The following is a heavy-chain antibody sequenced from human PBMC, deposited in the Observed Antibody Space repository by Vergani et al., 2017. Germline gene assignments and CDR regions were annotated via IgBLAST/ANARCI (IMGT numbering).Heavy chain of an antibody. CDR1: GFTFSSYA. J-gene: IGHJ4*02. V-gene: IGHV3-23*01. CDR2: ISGSGGST. CDR3: AEELERGRQLGGGDY. Sequence: EVQLLESGGGLVQPGGSLRLSCAASGFTFSSYAMSWVRQAPGKGLEWVSAISGSGGSTYYADSVKGRFTISRDNSKNTLYLQMNSLRAEDTAVYYWAEELERGRQLGGGDYWGQGTLVTVSS. D-gene: IGHD5-18*01.